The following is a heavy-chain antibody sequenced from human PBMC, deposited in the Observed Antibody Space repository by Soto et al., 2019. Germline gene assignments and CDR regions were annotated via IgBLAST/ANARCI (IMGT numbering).Heavy chain of an antibody. CDR3: ASGVAVDRFEL. CDR1: ADTFNNYG. CDR2: VVPLFGTA. V-gene: IGHV1-69*01. J-gene: IGHJ4*01. D-gene: IGHD2-15*01. Sequence: EQSGPEVKKPGSSVKVSCKASADTFNNYGFSWVRQAPGQGLECVGGVVPLFGTANYAQKFQGRATISADESASTVYLELTTLQSDDAAIFYCASGVAVDRFELWGLGTLVIVSS.